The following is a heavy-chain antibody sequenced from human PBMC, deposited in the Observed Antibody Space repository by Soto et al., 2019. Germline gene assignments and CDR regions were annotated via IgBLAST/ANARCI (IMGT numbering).Heavy chain of an antibody. V-gene: IGHV4-34*01. CDR1: GGSFSGYY. J-gene: IGHJ6*03. CDR3: AGGTRYNYYYYYMDV. D-gene: IGHD5-18*01. Sequence: SETLSLTCAVYGGSFSGYYWSWIRQPPGKGLEWIGEINHSGSTNYNPSLKSRVTISVDTSKNQFSLKLSSVTAADTAVYYCAGGTRYNYYYYYMDVWGKGTTVTVSS. CDR2: INHSGST.